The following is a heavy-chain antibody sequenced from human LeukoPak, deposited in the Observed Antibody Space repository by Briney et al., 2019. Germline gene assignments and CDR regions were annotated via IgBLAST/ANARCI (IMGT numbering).Heavy chain of an antibody. D-gene: IGHD3-16*02. V-gene: IGHV3-7*01. Sequence: QPGGSLRLSCAASGFTFSSYWMSWVRQAPGKGLEWVANIKQDGSEKYYVDSVKGRFTISRDNAKNSLYLQMNSPRAEDTAVYYCARVYDYVWGSYRNFDYWGQGTLVTVSS. CDR3: ARVYDYVWGSYRNFDY. CDR2: IKQDGSEK. J-gene: IGHJ4*02. CDR1: GFTFSSYW.